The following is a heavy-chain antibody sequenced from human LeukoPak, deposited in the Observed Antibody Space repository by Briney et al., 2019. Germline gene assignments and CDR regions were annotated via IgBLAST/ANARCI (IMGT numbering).Heavy chain of an antibody. CDR2: IYYSGST. D-gene: IGHD5-18*01. V-gene: IGHV4-59*01. CDR1: GGSISSYY. J-gene: IGHJ3*02. Sequence: SETLSLTCTVSGGSISSYYWSWIRQPSGKGLECIGYIYYSGSTNYNPSLKSRVTISVDTSKNQFSLKLSSVTAADTAVYYCARESASAYGYGAFDIWGQGTMVTVSS. CDR3: ARESASAYGYGAFDI.